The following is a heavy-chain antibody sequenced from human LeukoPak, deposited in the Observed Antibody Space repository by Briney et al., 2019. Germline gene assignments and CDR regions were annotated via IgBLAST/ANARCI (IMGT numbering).Heavy chain of an antibody. J-gene: IGHJ4*02. V-gene: IGHV3-21*01. D-gene: IGHD6-6*01. CDR2: ISRGSGHI. Sequence: NPGGSLRLSCAASRFTFSNYSMNWVRQAPGKGLEWVSSISRGSGHIYYADSVKGRFTISRDNARNSLYLQMNSLRAEDTANCARVDAALDYWGQGTLVTVSS. CDR1: RFTFSNYS. CDR3: ARVDAALDY.